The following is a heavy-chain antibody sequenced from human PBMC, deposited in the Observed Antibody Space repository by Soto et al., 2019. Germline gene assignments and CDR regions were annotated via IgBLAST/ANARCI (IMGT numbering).Heavy chain of an antibody. J-gene: IGHJ6*02. D-gene: IGHD3-3*01. V-gene: IGHV3-30*18. CDR2: ISYDGSNK. Sequence: GGSLSLSCAASGFTFSSYGMHWVRQAPGKGLEWVAVISYDGSNKYYADSVKGRFTISRDNSKNTLYLQMNSLRAEDTAVYYCAKDLSITIFGVVPLGYYYYGMDVWGQGTTVTVSS. CDR3: AKDLSITIFGVVPLGYYYYGMDV. CDR1: GFTFSSYG.